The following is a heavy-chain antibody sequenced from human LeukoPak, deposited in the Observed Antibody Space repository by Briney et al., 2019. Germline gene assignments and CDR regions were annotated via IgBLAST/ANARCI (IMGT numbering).Heavy chain of an antibody. CDR1: GYTFTSYD. J-gene: IGHJ4*02. CDR2: MNPNSGDT. D-gene: IGHD5-18*01. Sequence: ASVKVSCKASGYTFTSYDINWVRQATGQGLEWMGWMNPNSGDTGYAQRFQGRVTMTRSTSISTAYMELSSLRSEDTAVYYCARNVRDTGTFDYWGQGTLVNVSS. CDR3: ARNVRDTGTFDY. V-gene: IGHV1-8*01.